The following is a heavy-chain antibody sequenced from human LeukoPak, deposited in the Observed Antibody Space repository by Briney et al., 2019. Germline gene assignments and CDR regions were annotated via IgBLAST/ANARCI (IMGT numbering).Heavy chain of an antibody. J-gene: IGHJ4*02. Sequence: SGTLSLTCAVSGDSITNDIWWSWVRQSPGKGLEWIGEVYRTGTTNYNPSLKSRVNMSVDKSKNQFSLRLTSVTAADTAVYFCASQSTLAIPFDFWGQGTLVTVSS. CDR2: VYRTGTT. D-gene: IGHD2-2*02. V-gene: IGHV4-4*02. CDR3: ASQSTLAIPFDF. CDR1: GDSITNDIW.